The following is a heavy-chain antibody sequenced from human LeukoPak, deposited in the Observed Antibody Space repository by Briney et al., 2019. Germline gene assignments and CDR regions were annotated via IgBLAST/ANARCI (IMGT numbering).Heavy chain of an antibody. CDR3: ARIRYGSNIYRYYYMDV. Sequence: SETLSLTCTVSGGSISSSYWSWIRQPPGKGLEWIGYIYYSGSTDYNPSLKSRVTISVDTSKNQFSLKVTSVTAADTAVYYCARIRYGSNIYRYYYMDVWGKGTTVIVSS. J-gene: IGHJ6*03. V-gene: IGHV4-59*01. CDR2: IYYSGST. CDR1: GGSISSSY. D-gene: IGHD3-10*01.